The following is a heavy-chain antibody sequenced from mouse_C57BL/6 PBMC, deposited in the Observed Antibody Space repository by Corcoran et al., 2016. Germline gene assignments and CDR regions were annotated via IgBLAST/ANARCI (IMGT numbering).Heavy chain of an antibody. V-gene: IGHV1-80*01. CDR2: IYSGDGDT. CDR1: GYAFSSYW. D-gene: IGHD1-1*01. Sequence: QVQLQQSGAELVKPGASVKISCKASGYAFSSYWMNWVKQRPGKGLEWIGQIYSGDGDTNYNGKFKGKATLTADKSSSTAYMQLSSLTSEDSAVYFCARRPLRDWYVDVWAQGPRSPSPQ. J-gene: IGHJ1*03. CDR3: ARRPLRDWYVDV.